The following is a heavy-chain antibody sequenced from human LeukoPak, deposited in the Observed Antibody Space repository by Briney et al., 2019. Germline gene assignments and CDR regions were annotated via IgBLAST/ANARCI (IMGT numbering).Heavy chain of an antibody. CDR1: GYTFTSYY. Sequence: SVKVSCKASGYTFTSYYMHWVRQAPGRGLEWMGIINPSGGSTSYAQKFQGRVTMTRDTSTSTVYMELSSLRSEDTAVYYCARAGRWLQLKSGYYFDYWGQGTLVTVSS. CDR2: INPSGGST. D-gene: IGHD5-24*01. V-gene: IGHV1-46*01. CDR3: ARAGRWLQLKSGYYFDY. J-gene: IGHJ4*02.